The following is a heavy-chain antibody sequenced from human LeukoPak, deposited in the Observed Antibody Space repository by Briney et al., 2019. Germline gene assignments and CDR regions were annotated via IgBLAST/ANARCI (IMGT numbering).Heavy chain of an antibody. Sequence: GGSLRLSCAASGFTFSSNYMSWVRQAPGKGLEWVSVIYSGGSTYYADSVKGRFTISRDNSKNTLYLQMNSLRAEDTALYYCAKRYSGYFPDYWGQGTLVTVSS. J-gene: IGHJ4*02. D-gene: IGHD5-12*01. CDR1: GFTFSSNY. CDR2: IYSGGST. V-gene: IGHV3-53*01. CDR3: AKRYSGYFPDY.